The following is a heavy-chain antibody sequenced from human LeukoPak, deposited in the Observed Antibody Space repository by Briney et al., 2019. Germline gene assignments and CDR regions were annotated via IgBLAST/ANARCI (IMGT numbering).Heavy chain of an antibody. CDR1: GYSISSGYY. CDR2: IYHSGST. CDR3: ARDPAAYGDXXIDY. J-gene: IGHJ4*02. Sequence: SETLSLACTVSGYSISSGYYWGWIRQPPGKGLEWIGSIYHSGSTYYNPSLKSRVTISVDTSKNQFSLKLSSVTAADTAVYYCARDPAAYGDXXIDYWGXGTLVTVSS. V-gene: IGHV4-38-2*02. D-gene: IGHD4-17*01.